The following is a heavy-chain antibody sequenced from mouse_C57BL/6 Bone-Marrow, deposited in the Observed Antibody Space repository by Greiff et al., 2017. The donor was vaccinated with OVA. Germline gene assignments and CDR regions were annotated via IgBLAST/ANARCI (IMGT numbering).Heavy chain of an antibody. D-gene: IGHD1-1*01. CDR3: ARSNSCLSYYGGSRWLAY. J-gene: IGHJ3*01. CDR1: GYTFTSYW. CDR2: INPSNGGT. V-gene: IGHV1-53*01. Sequence: QVQLQQPGTELVKPGASVKLSCKASGYTFTSYWMHWVKQRPGQGLEWIGNINPSNGGTNYNEKFKSKATLTVDKSSSTAYMQLSSLTSEDSAVYYSARSNSCLSYYGGSRWLAYWGQGTLVTVSA.